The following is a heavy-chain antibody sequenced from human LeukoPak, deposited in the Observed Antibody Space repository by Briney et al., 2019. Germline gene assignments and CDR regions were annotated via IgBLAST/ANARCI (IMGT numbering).Heavy chain of an antibody. CDR1: GFTFGSYA. CDR2: ISYDGSNR. J-gene: IGHJ4*02. Sequence: GRSLRLSCAASGFTFGSYAMHWVRQAPGKGLEWVAVISYDGSNRYYADSVKGRFTISRDNSKNTLYLQMSSLRAEDTAVYYCVRDRPPYYDSWSGLDYWGQGTLVTVSS. CDR3: VRDRPPYYDSWSGLDY. V-gene: IGHV3-30-3*01. D-gene: IGHD3-3*01.